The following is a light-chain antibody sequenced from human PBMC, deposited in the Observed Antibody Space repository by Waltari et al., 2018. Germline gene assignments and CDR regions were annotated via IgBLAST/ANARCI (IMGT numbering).Light chain of an antibody. J-gene: IGLJ3*02. CDR3: SSYTSSSTWV. CDR2: DVS. CDR1: SSDVGGYNY. V-gene: IGLV2-14*01. Sequence: QSALTQPASVSGSPGQSITISCTGTSSDVGGYNYVSWYQQHPGKAPKVMIYDVSKRPSGVSNRFSGSKSGNTASLTISGLQAEVEADYYCSSYTSSSTWVFGGGTKLTVL.